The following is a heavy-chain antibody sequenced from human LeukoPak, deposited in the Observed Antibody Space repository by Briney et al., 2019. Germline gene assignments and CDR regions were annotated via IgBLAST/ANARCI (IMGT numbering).Heavy chain of an antibody. D-gene: IGHD3-9*01. CDR2: MNPNSGNT. CDR1: GYTFTSYD. Sequence: ASVTVSCKASGYTFTSYDINWVRQATGQGLEWMGWMNPNSGNTGYAQKFQGRVTMTRNTSISTAYMELSSLRSEDTAVYYCARGLRRYFGWFDPWGQGTLVTVSS. J-gene: IGHJ5*02. V-gene: IGHV1-8*01. CDR3: ARGLRRYFGWFDP.